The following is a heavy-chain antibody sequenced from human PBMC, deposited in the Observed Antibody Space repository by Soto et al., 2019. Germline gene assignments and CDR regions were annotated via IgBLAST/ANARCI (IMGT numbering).Heavy chain of an antibody. J-gene: IGHJ4*02. V-gene: IGHV3-30*03. D-gene: IGHD6-13*01. CDR3: AAGYSSSWYYFDD. CDR1: GFIFSSYG. Sequence: HVQLVESGGGVVQPGRSLRLSCAASGFIFSSYGMHWVRQAPGKGLEWVAVISYDGSNKYYGDSVKGRFTISRDNSKNTLYLQMNSLRPEDTAVYYCAAGYSSSWYYFDDWGQGTLVTVSS. CDR2: ISYDGSNK.